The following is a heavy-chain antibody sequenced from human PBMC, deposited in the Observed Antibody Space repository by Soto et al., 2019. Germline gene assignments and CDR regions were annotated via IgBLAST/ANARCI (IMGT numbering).Heavy chain of an antibody. Sequence: PAETLSLTCIVSGGSITSYHWSWIRQFPGKGLEWIAYTSYTGTTNYNPSLQSRVTISADRSTANAFLQWRSLEASDSALYFCARIGSLLQPSDSWGQGTPVTV. J-gene: IGHJ5*01. CDR3: ARIGSLLQPSDS. V-gene: IGHV4-59*12. CDR2: TSYTGTT. CDR1: GGSITSYH. D-gene: IGHD4-4*01.